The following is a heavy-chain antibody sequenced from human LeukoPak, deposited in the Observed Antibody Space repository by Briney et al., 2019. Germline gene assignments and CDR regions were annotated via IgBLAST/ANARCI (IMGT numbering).Heavy chain of an antibody. V-gene: IGHV4-59*01. Sequence: SETLSLTCTVSDGSITNYDWSWVRQPPGKGPEFIGYIHYSGTANYNPSFRSRVTISIDTSKRHFFLKLKSVTAADTAVYYCATGYNDLRVEGRYFYSWGQGTLVTVSS. J-gene: IGHJ4*02. D-gene: IGHD3-9*01. CDR2: IHYSGTA. CDR1: DGSITNYD. CDR3: ATGYNDLRVEGRYFYS.